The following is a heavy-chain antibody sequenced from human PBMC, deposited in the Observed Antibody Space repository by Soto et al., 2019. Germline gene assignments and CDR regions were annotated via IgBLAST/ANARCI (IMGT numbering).Heavy chain of an antibody. CDR3: ARLRSTTNYYYHYYMDV. V-gene: IGHV4-59*08. Sequence: PSETLSLTCTVSGGSISSYYWSWIRQPPGKGLEWIGYIYYSGSTNYNPSLKSRVTISVDTSKNQFSLKLSSVTAADTAVYYCARLRSTTNYYYHYYMDVWGKGTTVPVSS. CDR2: IYYSGST. J-gene: IGHJ6*03. D-gene: IGHD1-1*01. CDR1: GGSISSYY.